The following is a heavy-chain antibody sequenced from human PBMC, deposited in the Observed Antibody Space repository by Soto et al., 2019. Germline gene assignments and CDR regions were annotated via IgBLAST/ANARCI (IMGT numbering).Heavy chain of an antibody. CDR1: GFTFSNYA. J-gene: IGHJ4*02. CDR2: ISGSGDST. D-gene: IGHD6-19*01. Sequence: EVQLLESGGGLVQPGGSLRLSCAASGFTFSNYAMSWVRQAPGKGLEWVSSISGSGDSTYYADSVKGRFAISRDNSKFTVYLQMSSLRTEHTSIYYCAKFDSTSNSGLDSFDCWGQGALVTVSS. CDR3: AKFDSTSNSGLDSFDC. V-gene: IGHV3-23*01.